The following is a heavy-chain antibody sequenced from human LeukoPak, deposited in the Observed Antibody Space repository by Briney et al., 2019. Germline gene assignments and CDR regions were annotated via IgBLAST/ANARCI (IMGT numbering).Heavy chain of an antibody. V-gene: IGHV4-39*07. Sequence: PSETLSLTCTVSGGSISSSSYYWGWIRQPPGKGLEWIGSIYHSGSTYYNPSLKSRVTISVDTSKNQFSLKLSSVTAADTAVYYCARGVRIAVAGTGDWGQGTLVTVSS. CDR2: IYHSGST. CDR3: ARGVRIAVAGTGD. CDR1: GGSISSSSYY. D-gene: IGHD6-19*01. J-gene: IGHJ4*02.